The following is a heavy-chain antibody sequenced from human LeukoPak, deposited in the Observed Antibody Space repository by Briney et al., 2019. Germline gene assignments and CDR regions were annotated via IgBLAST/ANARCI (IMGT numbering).Heavy chain of an antibody. J-gene: IGHJ4*02. CDR1: GGSISSYY. CDR3: ARESSSSWYHDY. D-gene: IGHD6-13*01. V-gene: IGHV4-59*12. Sequence: SETLSLTCTVSGGSISSYYWSWIRQPPGKGLEWIGYIHYSGSTNYNPSLKSRVTISVDTSKNQFSLKLSSVTAADTAVYYCARESSSSWYHDYWGQGTLVTVSS. CDR2: IHYSGST.